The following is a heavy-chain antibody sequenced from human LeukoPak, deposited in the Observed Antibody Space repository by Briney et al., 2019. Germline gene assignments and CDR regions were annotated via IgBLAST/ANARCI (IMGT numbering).Heavy chain of an antibody. J-gene: IGHJ4*02. Sequence: GESLKISCKGSGYSFASYWIGWVRQMPGKGLEWMGIIYPGDSDTRYSPSFQGQVSISADKSISTAYLQWSSLKASDTAMYYCARQGKMGATYYDYWGQGTLVTVSS. V-gene: IGHV5-51*01. CDR1: GYSFASYW. D-gene: IGHD1-26*01. CDR3: ARQGKMGATYYDY. CDR2: IYPGDSDT.